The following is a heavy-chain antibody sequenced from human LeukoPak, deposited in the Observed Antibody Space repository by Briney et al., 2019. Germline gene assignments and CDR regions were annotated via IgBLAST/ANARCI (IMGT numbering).Heavy chain of an antibody. V-gene: IGHV4-34*01. Sequence: SETLSLTCAVYGGSFSGYYWSWIRQPPGXGLEWXGEINXXGXXXXXXXXXXXXTISXDTSKNQFSLKLSSVTAADTAVYYCARGYGFGSYWGQGTLVTVSS. CDR2: INXXGXX. J-gene: IGHJ4*02. D-gene: IGHD3-10*01. CDR3: ARGYGFGSY. CDR1: GGSFSGYY.